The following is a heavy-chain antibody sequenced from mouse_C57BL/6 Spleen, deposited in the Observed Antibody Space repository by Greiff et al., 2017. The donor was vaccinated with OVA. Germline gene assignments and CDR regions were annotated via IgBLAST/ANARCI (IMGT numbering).Heavy chain of an antibody. V-gene: IGHV10-1*01. CDR1: GFSFNTYA. CDR2: IRSKSNNYAT. J-gene: IGHJ1*03. CDR3: VRRGLWYFDV. Sequence: EVKLMESGGGLVQPKGSLKLSCAASGFSFNTYAMNWVRQAPGQGLEWVARIRSKSNNYATYYADSVKDRFTISRDDSESMLYLQMNNLKTEDTAMYYCVRRGLWYFDVWGTGTTVTVSS. D-gene: IGHD3-3*01.